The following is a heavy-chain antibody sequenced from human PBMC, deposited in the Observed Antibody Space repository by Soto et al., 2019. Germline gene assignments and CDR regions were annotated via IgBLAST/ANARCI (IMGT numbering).Heavy chain of an antibody. J-gene: IGHJ4*02. D-gene: IGHD5-18*01. CDR3: ASAWGGYSYGYEEPYYFDY. Sequence: QVQLVQSGAEVKKPGSSVKVSCKASGGTFSSYAISWVRQAPGQGLEWMGGIIPIFGTANYAQKFQGRVTITADESTSTAYMELSSLRSEDTAVYYCASAWGGYSYGYEEPYYFDYWGQGTLVTVSS. CDR1: GGTFSSYA. CDR2: IIPIFGTA. V-gene: IGHV1-69*12.